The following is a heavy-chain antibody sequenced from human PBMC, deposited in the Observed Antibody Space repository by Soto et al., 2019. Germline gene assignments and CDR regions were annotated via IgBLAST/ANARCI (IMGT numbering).Heavy chain of an antibody. J-gene: IGHJ5*02. CDR1: GGTFSSYA. D-gene: IGHD1-26*01. CDR3: ARDPLRHSGSSKVPWFDP. CDR2: IIPIFGTA. Sequence: GASVKVSCKASGGTFSSYAISWVRQAPGQGLEWMGGIIPIFGTANYAQKFQGRVTITADESTSTAYMELSSLRSEDTAVYYCARDPLRHSGSSKVPWFDPWGQGTLVTVSS. V-gene: IGHV1-69*13.